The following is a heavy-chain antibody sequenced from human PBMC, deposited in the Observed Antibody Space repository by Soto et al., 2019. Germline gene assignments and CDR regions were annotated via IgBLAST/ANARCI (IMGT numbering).Heavy chain of an antibody. CDR1: GYTFTSYG. V-gene: IGHV1-18*01. Sequence: GASVKVSCKASGYTFTSYGISWVRQAPGQGLEWMGWISAYNGNTNYAQKLQGRVTMSTDTSTSTAYMELRSLRSDDTAVYYCARDQACLAGRTTPNAFDRWGQGTMVTVSS. D-gene: IGHD6-19*01. CDR3: ARDQACLAGRTTPNAFDR. J-gene: IGHJ3*02. CDR2: ISAYNGNT.